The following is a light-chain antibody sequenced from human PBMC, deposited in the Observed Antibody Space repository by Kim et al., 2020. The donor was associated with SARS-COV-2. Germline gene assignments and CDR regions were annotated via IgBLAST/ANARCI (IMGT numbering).Light chain of an antibody. CDR1: SLGNNY. V-gene: IGLV3-19*01. J-gene: IGLJ2*01. Sequence: SSELTQDPAVSVALGQTVRITCQGDSLGNNYASWYQQKPGQAPVVVIYGKSNRLSGIPDRFSGSTSGSTACLIITGAQAEDEADYYCNSRDSSTNQLVFG. CDR2: GKS. CDR3: NSRDSSTNQLV.